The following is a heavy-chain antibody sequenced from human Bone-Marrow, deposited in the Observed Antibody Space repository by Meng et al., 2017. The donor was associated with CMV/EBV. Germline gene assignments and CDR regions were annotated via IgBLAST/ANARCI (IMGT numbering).Heavy chain of an antibody. D-gene: IGHD2-2*01. Sequence: GGSLRLSCAASGFTFDDYGMSWVRQAPGKGLEWVSGINWNGCITGYADSVKGRFAISRDNAKNSLYLQRNSLRAEDTAVYYCARDKGAAASLYYYYYGMDVWGQGTTVTVSS. CDR2: INWNGCIT. CDR1: GFTFDDYG. V-gene: IGHV3-20*04. CDR3: ARDKGAAASLYYYYYGMDV. J-gene: IGHJ6*02.